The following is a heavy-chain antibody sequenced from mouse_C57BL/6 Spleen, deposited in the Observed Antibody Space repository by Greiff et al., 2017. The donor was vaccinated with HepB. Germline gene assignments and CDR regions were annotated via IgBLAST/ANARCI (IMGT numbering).Heavy chain of an antibody. J-gene: IGHJ4*01. V-gene: IGHV1-82*01. Sequence: VQLQQSGPELVKPGASVKISCKASGYAFSSSWMNWVKQRPGKGLEWIGRIYPGDGDTNYNGKFKGKATLTADKSSSTAYMQLSSLTSEDSAVYFGARRTVVAHYYAMDYWGQGTSVTVSS. CDR2: IYPGDGDT. D-gene: IGHD1-1*01. CDR3: ARRTVVAHYYAMDY. CDR1: GYAFSSSW.